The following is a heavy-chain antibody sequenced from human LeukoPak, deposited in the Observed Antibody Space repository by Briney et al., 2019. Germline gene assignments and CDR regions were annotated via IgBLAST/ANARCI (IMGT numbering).Heavy chain of an antibody. V-gene: IGHV1-18*01. CDR3: ARDGPGFGYFYL. D-gene: IGHD3-16*01. Sequence: ASVKVSCKTSGYVFTDYHINWLRQAPGQGLEWIGWISTFNGNIKFLQKFQGRVTLTTDTSTTTGYMELSSLTSDDTAVYYCARDGPGFGYFYLWGQGTLVTVSS. CDR1: GYVFTDYH. J-gene: IGHJ5*02. CDR2: ISTFNGNI.